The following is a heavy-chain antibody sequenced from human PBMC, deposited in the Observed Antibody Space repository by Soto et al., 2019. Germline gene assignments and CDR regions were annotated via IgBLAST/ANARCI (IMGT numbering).Heavy chain of an antibody. CDR1: GYSFTSYW. Sequence: GESLKISCKGSGYSFTSYWIGWVRQMPGKGLEWMGIIYPGDSDTRYSPSFQGQVTISADKSISTAYLQWSSLKASDTAMYYCARHERPMVRGDINWFDPWGQGTLVTVSS. J-gene: IGHJ5*02. D-gene: IGHD3-10*01. V-gene: IGHV5-51*01. CDR3: ARHERPMVRGDINWFDP. CDR2: IYPGDSDT.